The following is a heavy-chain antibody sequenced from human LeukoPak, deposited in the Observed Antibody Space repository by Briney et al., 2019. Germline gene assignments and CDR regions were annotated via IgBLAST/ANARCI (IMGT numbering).Heavy chain of an antibody. CDR1: GYTFTGYY. CDR3: ARDLGDDFWSGYTYYFDY. J-gene: IGHJ4*02. D-gene: IGHD3-3*01. Sequence: ASVKVSCKASGYTFTGYYMHWVRQAPGQGLEWVGWINPNSGGTNYAQKFQGRVTMTRDTSISTAYMELSRLRSDDTAVYYCARDLGDDFWSGYTYYFDYWGQGTLVTVSS. V-gene: IGHV1-2*02. CDR2: INPNSGGT.